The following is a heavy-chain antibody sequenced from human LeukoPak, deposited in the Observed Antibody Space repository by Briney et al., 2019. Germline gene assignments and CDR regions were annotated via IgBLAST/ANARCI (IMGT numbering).Heavy chain of an antibody. J-gene: IGHJ4*02. Sequence: ASVKVSCKLSGNTLRELPIQWVRQAGGKGLEWMAGFDPENAEIVYAQKLQGRVTMTEDTSTNTAYMELTSLTSDDTALYYCATRGSDFWSGFDYWGQGTQVTVSS. CDR2: FDPENAEI. V-gene: IGHV1-24*01. D-gene: IGHD3-3*01. CDR3: ATRGSDFWSGFDY. CDR1: GNTLRELP.